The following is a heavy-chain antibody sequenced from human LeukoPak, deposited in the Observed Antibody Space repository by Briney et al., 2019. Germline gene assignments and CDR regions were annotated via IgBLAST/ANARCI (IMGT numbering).Heavy chain of an antibody. D-gene: IGHD4-17*01. CDR2: MNPYNGDR. V-gene: IGHV1-8*03. CDR3: ARTTSLTASGYDC. Sequence: ASVNVSCETSGYTFTTYHINWVRQATGQGLEWLGWMNPYNGDRGYAQKFQGRLSITSDTSISTAYMELSSLKSDDTAVYFCARTTSLTASGYDCWGQGTLVTVSS. CDR1: GYTFTTYH. J-gene: IGHJ4*02.